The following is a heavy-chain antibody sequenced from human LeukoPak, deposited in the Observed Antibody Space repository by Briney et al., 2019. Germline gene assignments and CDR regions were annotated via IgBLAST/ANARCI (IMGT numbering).Heavy chain of an antibody. Sequence: ASVKVSCKASGGTFSSYAISWVRQAPGQGLEWMGRIIPILGIANYAQKFQGRVTITADKSTSTAYMELSSLRSEDTAVYYCASMVRGVIITIDYWGQGTLVTVSS. D-gene: IGHD3-10*01. CDR1: GGTFSSYA. V-gene: IGHV1-69*04. J-gene: IGHJ4*02. CDR2: IIPILGIA. CDR3: ASMVRGVIITIDY.